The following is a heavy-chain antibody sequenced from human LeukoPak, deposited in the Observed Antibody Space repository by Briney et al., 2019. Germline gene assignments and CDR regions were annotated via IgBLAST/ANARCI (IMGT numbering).Heavy chain of an antibody. J-gene: IGHJ3*02. CDR3: ARGELGTAYDAFDI. CDR1: GFTFSSYW. D-gene: IGHD7-27*01. Sequence: PGGSLRLSCAASGFTFSSYWMHWVRHAPGKGLVWVSRINSDGSSTSYADSVKGRFTISRDNAKNTLYLRMNSLRAEDTAVYYCARGELGTAYDAFDIWGQGTMVTVSS. CDR2: INSDGSST. V-gene: IGHV3-74*01.